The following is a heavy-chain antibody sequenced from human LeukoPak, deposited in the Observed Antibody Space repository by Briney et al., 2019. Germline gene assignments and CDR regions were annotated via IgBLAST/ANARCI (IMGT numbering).Heavy chain of an antibody. CDR3: ARRAGAYSHPYDY. V-gene: IGHV3-11*01. CDR2: ISLSGNFI. D-gene: IGHD4/OR15-4a*01. CDR1: GFTFSNAW. J-gene: IGHJ4*02. Sequence: PGGSLRLSCAASGFTFSNAWMSWVRQAPGKGLEWVSYISLSGNFIYYADSVKGRFTISRDNSKNTLYLQMNSLRAEDTAVYYCARRAGAYSHPYDYWGQGTLVTVSS.